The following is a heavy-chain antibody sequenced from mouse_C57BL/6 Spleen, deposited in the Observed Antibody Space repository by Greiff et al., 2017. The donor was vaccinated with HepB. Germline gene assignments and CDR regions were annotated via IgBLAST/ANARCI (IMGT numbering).Heavy chain of an antibody. V-gene: IGHV1-69*01. CDR2: IDPSDSYT. CDR1: GYTFTSYW. D-gene: IGHD2-4*01. CDR3: ARPYDYDGTDWYFDV. Sequence: QVQLQQPGAELVMPGASVKLSCKASGYTFTSYWMHWVKQRPGQGLEWIGEIDPSDSYTNYNQKFKGKSTLTIDKSSSTAYMQLSSLTSEDSAVYYCARPYDYDGTDWYFDVWGTGTTVTVSS. J-gene: IGHJ1*03.